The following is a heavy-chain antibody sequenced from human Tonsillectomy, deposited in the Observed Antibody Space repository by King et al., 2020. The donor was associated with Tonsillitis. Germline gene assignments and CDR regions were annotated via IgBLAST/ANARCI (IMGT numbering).Heavy chain of an antibody. CDR2: ISSTSNYI. CDR1: GFTFSSYS. CDR3: AREGSSSWNFDC. V-gene: IGHV3-21*01. J-gene: IGHJ4*02. D-gene: IGHD6-13*01. Sequence: VQLVESGGGLVKPGGSLRLSCAASGFTFSSYSMNWVRQAPGKGLEWVSSISSTSNYIYYADSVKGRFTISRDNAKNSLYLQMNSQTAEDTAVYYCAREGSSSWNFDCWGQGTLVTVSS.